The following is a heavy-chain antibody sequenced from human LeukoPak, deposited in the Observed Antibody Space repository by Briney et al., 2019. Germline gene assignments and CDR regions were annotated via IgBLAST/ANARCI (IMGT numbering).Heavy chain of an antibody. D-gene: IGHD3-10*01. CDR3: ARTNYYGSGTYIDY. Sequence: SETLSLTCAVSDGSISNYYWSWVRQPPGKGLERIGHIYYTGSANYNPSLETQVTISVDTSKNQFSLKLSSVTAGDTAVYYCARTNYYGSGTYIDYWGQGILVTVSS. V-gene: IGHV4-59*01. CDR1: DGSISNYY. CDR2: IYYTGSA. J-gene: IGHJ4*02.